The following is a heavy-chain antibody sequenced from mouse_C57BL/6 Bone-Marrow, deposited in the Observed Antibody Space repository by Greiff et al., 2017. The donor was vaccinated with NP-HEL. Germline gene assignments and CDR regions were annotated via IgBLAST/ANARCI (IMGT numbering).Heavy chain of an antibody. J-gene: IGHJ2*01. CDR3: AREDYYGSSSDY. Sequence: QVQLQQPGAELVKPGASVKLSCKASGYTFTSYWMHWVKQRPGQGLEWIGMIHPNSGSTNYNEKFKSKATLTVDKSSSTAYMQLSSLTSEDSAVYYCAREDYYGSSSDYWGKGTTLTVSS. V-gene: IGHV1-64*01. D-gene: IGHD1-1*01. CDR2: IHPNSGST. CDR1: GYTFTSYW.